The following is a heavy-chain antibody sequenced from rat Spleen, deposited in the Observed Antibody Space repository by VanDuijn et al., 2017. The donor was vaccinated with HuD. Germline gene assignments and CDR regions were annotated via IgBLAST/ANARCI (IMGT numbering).Heavy chain of an antibody. Sequence: EVQLQESGPGLVKPSQSLSLTCSVTDYSITSNYWDWIRKFPGNKMEWIGHISYSGSTSYNPSPKSRISITRDTSKNQFFLQLNSVTTEDTATYYCARRRGQVYNNYFDYWGQGVMVTVSS. CDR1: DYSITSNY. J-gene: IGHJ2*01. CDR3: ARRRGQVYNNYFDY. V-gene: IGHV3-1*01. D-gene: IGHD1-10*01. CDR2: ISYSGST.